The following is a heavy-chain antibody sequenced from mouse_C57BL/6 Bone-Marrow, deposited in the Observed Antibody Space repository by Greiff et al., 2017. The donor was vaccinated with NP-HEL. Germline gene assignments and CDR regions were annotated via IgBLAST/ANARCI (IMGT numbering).Heavy chain of an antibody. CDR1: GYTFTSYW. V-gene: IGHV1-55*01. D-gene: IGHD2-3*01. CDR2: IYPGSGST. CDR3: ARGGYYEAWFAY. Sequence: QVQLQQPGAELVKPGASVKMSCKASGYTFTSYWITWVKQRPGQGLEWSGDIYPGSGSTNYNEKFKSKATLTVDTSASTAYMQLSSLTSEDSAVYYCARGGYYEAWFAYWGQGTLVTVSA. J-gene: IGHJ3*01.